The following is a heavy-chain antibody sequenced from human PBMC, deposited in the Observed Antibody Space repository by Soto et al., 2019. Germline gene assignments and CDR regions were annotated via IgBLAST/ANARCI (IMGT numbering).Heavy chain of an antibody. CDR1: GYTFTSYG. D-gene: IGHD3-9*01. V-gene: IGHV1-18*01. CDR3: ARCGYFDWLSSGNYYMDV. J-gene: IGHJ6*03. CDR2: ISAYNGNT. Sequence: GASVKVSCKASGYTFTSYGISWVRQAPGQGLEWMGWISAYNGNTNYAQKLQGRVTMTTDTSTSTAYMELRSLRSDDTAVYYCARCGYFDWLSSGNYYMDVWGKGTTVTVSS.